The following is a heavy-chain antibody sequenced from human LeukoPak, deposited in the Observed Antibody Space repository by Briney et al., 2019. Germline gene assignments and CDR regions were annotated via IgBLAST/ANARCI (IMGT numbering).Heavy chain of an antibody. J-gene: IGHJ4*02. D-gene: IGHD3-10*01. V-gene: IGHV3-48*02. Sequence: GGSLRLSCAASGFTFSNAWMSWVRQAPGKGLEWVSYISSSSSTIHYADSVKGRFTISRDNAKNSLFLQMNSLRDEDTAVYYCARGSSYWGQGTLVTVSS. CDR3: ARGSSY. CDR2: ISSSSSTI. CDR1: GFTFSNAW.